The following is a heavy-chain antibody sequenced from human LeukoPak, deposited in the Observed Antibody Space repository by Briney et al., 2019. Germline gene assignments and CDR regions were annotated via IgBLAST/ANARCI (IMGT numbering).Heavy chain of an antibody. J-gene: IGHJ4*02. CDR1: GYSINNYW. CDR2: IYPGDSDI. V-gene: IGHV5-51*01. Sequence: GEFPKICCNGSGYSINNYWIGLVRPMPGERLEWRGIIYPGDSDIRYSPSFEGQVTISADKSISTAYLQLSSLKASDTAMYYCARVMFRGVSYQFNYWGQGSLVTVSS. D-gene: IGHD3-16*01. CDR3: ARVMFRGVSYQFNY.